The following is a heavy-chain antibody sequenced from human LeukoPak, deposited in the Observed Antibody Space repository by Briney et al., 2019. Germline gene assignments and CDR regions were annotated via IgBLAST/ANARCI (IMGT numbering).Heavy chain of an antibody. CDR1: GYTFTSNY. CDR2: ISPSGGST. D-gene: IGHD1-26*01. Sequence: GASVKVSCKAFGYTFTSNYMHWVRQAPGQGPEWMGVISPSGGSTTYAQKFQGRVTLTRDMSTSTDYLELSSLRSEDTAVYYCAIHFYSGSYYDAPNWFDPWGQGTLVTVSS. V-gene: IGHV1-46*01. CDR3: AIHFYSGSYYDAPNWFDP. J-gene: IGHJ5*02.